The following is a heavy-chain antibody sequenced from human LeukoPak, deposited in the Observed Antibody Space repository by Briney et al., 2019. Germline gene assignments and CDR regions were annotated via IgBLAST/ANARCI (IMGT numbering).Heavy chain of an antibody. V-gene: IGHV3-48*01. D-gene: IGHD2-2*01. CDR1: GFTFSSYN. CDR3: ARVISSTSRVVDF. J-gene: IGHJ4*02. CDR2: VSSSSSTI. Sequence: PGGSLRLSCAASGFTFSSYNMNWVRQAPGKGLEWVSYVSSSSSTIYYADSVKGRFTISRDNAKNSLYLQMNSLRAEDTAVYYCARVISSTSRVVDFWGQGTRVTVSS.